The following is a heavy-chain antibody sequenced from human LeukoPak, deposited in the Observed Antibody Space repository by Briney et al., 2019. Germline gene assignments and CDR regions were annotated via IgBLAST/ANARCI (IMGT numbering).Heavy chain of an antibody. J-gene: IGHJ4*02. D-gene: IGHD2-2*01. CDR3: ARHCSSTSCPN. CDR2: IYYSGST. V-gene: IGHV4-59*04. CDR1: GGSISSYY. Sequence: PLETLSLTCSVSGGSISSYYWSWIRQPPGKGLEWIGFIYYSGSTYHNPSLKSRVTISVDTSKNQFSLKLSSVTAADTAVYYCARHCSSTSCPNWGQGTLVTVSS.